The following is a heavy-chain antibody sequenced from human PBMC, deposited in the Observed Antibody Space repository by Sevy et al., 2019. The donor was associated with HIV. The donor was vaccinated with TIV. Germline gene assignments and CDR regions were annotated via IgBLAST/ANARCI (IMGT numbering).Heavy chain of an antibody. D-gene: IGHD5-18*01. CDR1: GFSISTHA. V-gene: IGHV3-23*01. CDR3: AAGDTAFLADLDF. CDR2: ISATDGST. Sequence: GGSLRLSCGASGFSISTHAMNWVRQAPGRGLEWISGISATDGSTHYADAVKGRFTISRDNSKNTVHLQMNSLRAEDTALYYCAAGDTAFLADLDFWGQGTLVTVSS. J-gene: IGHJ4*02.